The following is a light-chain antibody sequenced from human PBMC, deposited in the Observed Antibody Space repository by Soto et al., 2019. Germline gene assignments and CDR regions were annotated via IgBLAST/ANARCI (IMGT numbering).Light chain of an antibody. J-gene: IGKJ2*01. CDR1: QSVSSSY. CDR3: QQYGSSQYT. Sequence: EIVLTQSPGTLSLSPGESATLSCRASQSVSSSYLAWYQQRPGKAPRLLIYGASSRATGIPDRFSGSGSGTDFTLTISRLEPEDFAEYYCQQYGSSQYTFGQGTKLEIK. V-gene: IGKV3-20*01. CDR2: GAS.